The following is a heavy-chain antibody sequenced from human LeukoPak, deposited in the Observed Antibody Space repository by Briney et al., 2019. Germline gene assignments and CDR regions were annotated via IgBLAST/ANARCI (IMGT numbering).Heavy chain of an antibody. J-gene: IGHJ4*02. CDR3: AKDGLRWYPPSDFDY. CDR2: ISSSGSTI. D-gene: IGHD4-23*01. CDR1: GFTFSSYE. Sequence: GGSLRLSCAASGFTFSSYEMNWVRQAPGKGLEWVSYISSSGSTIYYADSVKGRFTISRDNSKNTLYLQMNSLRAEDTAVYYCAKDGLRWYPPSDFDYWGQGTLVTVSS. V-gene: IGHV3-48*03.